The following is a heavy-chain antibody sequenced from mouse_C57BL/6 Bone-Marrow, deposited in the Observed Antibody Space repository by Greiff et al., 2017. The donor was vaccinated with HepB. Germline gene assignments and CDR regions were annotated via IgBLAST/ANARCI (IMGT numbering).Heavy chain of an antibody. CDR3: ARYKFHYYGSSYGYFDV. D-gene: IGHD1-1*01. CDR2: ISYSGST. V-gene: IGHV3-8*01. CDR1: GYSITSDY. Sequence: DVQLQESGPGLAKPSQTLSLTCSVTGYSITSDYWNWIRKFPGNKLEYMGYISYSGSTYYNPSLKSRISITRDTSKNQYYLQLNSVTTEDTATYYCARYKFHYYGSSYGYFDVWGTGTTVTVSS. J-gene: IGHJ1*03.